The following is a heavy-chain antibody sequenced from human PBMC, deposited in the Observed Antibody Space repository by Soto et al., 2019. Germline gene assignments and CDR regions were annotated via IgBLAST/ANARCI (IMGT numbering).Heavy chain of an antibody. Sequence: SETLSLTCTVSGDSINRSSYYWGWIRQPPGKGLEWIGSIYYTGSTYYNPSLKSRVTISVDTSKNQFSLKLSSVTAADTAVYSCARLVPAALYYFDYWGQGTLVNVSS. CDR2: IYYTGST. D-gene: IGHD2-2*01. J-gene: IGHJ4*02. V-gene: IGHV4-39*01. CDR1: GDSINRSSYY. CDR3: ARLVPAALYYFDY.